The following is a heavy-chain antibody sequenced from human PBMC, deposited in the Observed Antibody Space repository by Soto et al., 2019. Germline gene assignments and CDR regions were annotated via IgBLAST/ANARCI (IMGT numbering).Heavy chain of an antibody. J-gene: IGHJ4*01. V-gene: IGHV5-51*01. CDR1: GYIFSSYW. CDR2: IYPGDSDT. Sequence: ESLKVSCQGSGYIFSSYWIGLVLQVPGKGLEWMGNIYPGDSDTRYSPSFQGHVTISIDKSINTAYLQWTSLRASDTAMYYCERPYGGNSPFFDYSGQRSLVTVSS. CDR3: ERPYGGNSPFFDY. D-gene: IGHD4-17*01.